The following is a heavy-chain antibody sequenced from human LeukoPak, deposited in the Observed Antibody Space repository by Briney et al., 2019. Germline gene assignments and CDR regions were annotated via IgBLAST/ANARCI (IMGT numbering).Heavy chain of an antibody. V-gene: IGHV3-23*01. CDR2: ISVGGATT. CDR3: AKSSDCQQLLCTFDP. J-gene: IGHJ5*02. Sequence: PGGSLRLSCAASGFTSSSTAMSWVRQAPGKGLGWVSAISVGGATTYYADSVKGPFTISRDSSKNTLYLPMNRLRAEDTYVYYCAKSSDCQQLLCTFDPWGQGTLVTVSS. CDR1: GFTSSSTA. D-gene: IGHD6-13*01.